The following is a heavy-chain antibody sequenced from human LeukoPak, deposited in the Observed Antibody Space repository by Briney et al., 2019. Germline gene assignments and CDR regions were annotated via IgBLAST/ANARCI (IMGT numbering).Heavy chain of an antibody. V-gene: IGHV4-59*08. CDR2: IYYSGST. Sequence: SETLSLTCTVSGGSISSYYWSWIRQPPGKGLEWIGYIYYSGSTNYNPSLKSRVTISVDTSKNQFSLKLSSVTAADTAVYYCARHMGLGYSYGYPYFDYWGQGTLVTFSS. CDR3: ARHMGLGYSYGYPYFDY. J-gene: IGHJ4*02. D-gene: IGHD5-18*01. CDR1: GGSISSYY.